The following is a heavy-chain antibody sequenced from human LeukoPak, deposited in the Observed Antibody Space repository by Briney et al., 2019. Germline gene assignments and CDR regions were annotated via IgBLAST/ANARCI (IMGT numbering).Heavy chain of an antibody. D-gene: IGHD1-1*01. CDR3: ARRERQGPHDAFDI. CDR2: ISGSGSST. J-gene: IGHJ3*02. CDR1: GFTFSTYG. V-gene: IGHV3-23*01. Sequence: PGGSLRLSCAASGFTFSTYGMSWVRQAPGKGLEWVSGISGSGSSTYYTDLLKGRFTISRDNSKNPLYLQMNSLRAEDTAVYYCARRERQGPHDAFDIWGQGTMVTVSS.